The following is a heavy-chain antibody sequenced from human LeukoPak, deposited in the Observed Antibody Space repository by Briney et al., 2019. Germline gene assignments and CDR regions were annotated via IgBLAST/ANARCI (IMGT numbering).Heavy chain of an antibody. CDR2: IKQDGSEK. J-gene: IGHJ4*02. V-gene: IGHV3-7*01. D-gene: IGHD3-10*01. CDR3: ARDRQLLWFAELLHYFDY. Sequence: GGVLRLSCAASGFTFSSYWMSWVRQDPGKGLEWVANIKQDGSEKYYVDSVKGRFTISRDNAKNSLYLQMNSLRAEDTAVYYCARDRQLLWFAELLHYFDYWGQGTLVTVSS. CDR1: GFTFSSYW.